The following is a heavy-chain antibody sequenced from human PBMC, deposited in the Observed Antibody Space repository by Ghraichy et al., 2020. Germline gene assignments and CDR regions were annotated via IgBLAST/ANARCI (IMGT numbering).Heavy chain of an antibody. CDR1: GFSLSTSGSS. CDR2: IDWDDDK. Sequence: SGPTLVKPTQTLTLTCSFSGFSLSTSGSSVSWIRQPPGKALEWLARIDWDDDKYYSTSLKTRLTISKDTSKNQVVLTMTNMDPVDTATYYCARGVGQLLLFGEGWFDPWGQGTLVTVSS. CDR3: ARGVGQLLLFGEGWFDP. V-gene: IGHV2-70*11. J-gene: IGHJ5*02. D-gene: IGHD3-10*01.